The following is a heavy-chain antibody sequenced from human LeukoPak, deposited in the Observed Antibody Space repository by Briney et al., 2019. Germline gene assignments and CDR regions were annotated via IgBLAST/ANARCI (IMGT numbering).Heavy chain of an antibody. V-gene: IGHV4-39*02. Sequence: SETLSLTCTVAGGSITTSNHYCSWIRQSPGKGLDRLGGIHYRGSIYYTPSLKSRLTISVDTSTNQFSLRLTSVTAADTALYFCAREGITMVRGVTNFNWFDPWGQGTLVTVSS. CDR3: AREGITMVRGVTNFNWFDP. CDR2: IHYRGSI. CDR1: GGSITTSNHY. D-gene: IGHD3-10*01. J-gene: IGHJ5*02.